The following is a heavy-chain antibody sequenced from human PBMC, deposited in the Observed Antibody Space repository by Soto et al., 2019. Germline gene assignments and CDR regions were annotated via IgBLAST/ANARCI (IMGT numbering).Heavy chain of an antibody. D-gene: IGHD2-2*01. CDR3: ARYIPGVRYYGMDV. J-gene: IGHJ6*02. CDR1: GYSFTSYW. Sequence: GESLKISCQGSGYSFTSYWISWVRQMPGKGLEWMGRIDPSDSYTNYSPSFQGHVTISADKSISTAYLQWSSLRAEDTAVYYCARYIPGVRYYGMDVWGQGTTVTVSS. V-gene: IGHV5-10-1*01. CDR2: IDPSDSYT.